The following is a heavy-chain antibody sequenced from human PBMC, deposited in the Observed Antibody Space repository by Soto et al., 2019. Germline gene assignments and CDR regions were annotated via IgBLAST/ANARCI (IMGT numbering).Heavy chain of an antibody. Sequence: QVQLQESGPGLVKASETLSLTCTVSGDSVNNYYWSWVRQAPGKGLEWIAYVYQSGSGNHGSSLKSRVTISTDTARNQFFLKLKSVTAADTAVYYCARDGTSCGGELCLRYFDLWGRGILVTVSS. CDR1: GDSVNNYY. V-gene: IGHV4-59*02. D-gene: IGHD2-21*01. J-gene: IGHJ2*01. CDR3: ARDGTSCGGELCLRYFDL. CDR2: VYQSGSG.